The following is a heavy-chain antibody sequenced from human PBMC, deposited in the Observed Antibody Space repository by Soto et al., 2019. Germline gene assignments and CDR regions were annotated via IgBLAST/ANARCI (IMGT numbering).Heavy chain of an antibody. CDR2: IYYSGST. D-gene: IGHD3-3*01. J-gene: IGHJ4*02. V-gene: IGHV4-39*01. CDR1: VGSISSSSYY. CDR3: ARQAGRFLEWLGEGGGFDY. Sequence: SETLSLTCTVSVGSISSSSYYWGWILQPPGKGLEWVGSIYYSGSTYYNPSLKSRVTISVDTSKNQFSLKLSSVTAADTAVYYCARQAGRFLEWLGEGGGFDYWGQGTLVT.